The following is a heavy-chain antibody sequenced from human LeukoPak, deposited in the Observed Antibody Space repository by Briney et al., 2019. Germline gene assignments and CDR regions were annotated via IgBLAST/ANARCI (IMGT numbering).Heavy chain of an antibody. CDR3: ARGGGGDSSGRNWFDP. J-gene: IGHJ5*02. D-gene: IGHD3-10*01. Sequence: PGRSLRLSCAASGFTFSSYAMHWVRQAPGKGLERVAVISYDGSNKYYADSVKGRFTISRDNSKNTLYLQMNSLRAEDTAVYYCARGGGGDSSGRNWFDPWGQGNLVTVSS. CDR1: GFTFSSYA. V-gene: IGHV3-30*04. CDR2: ISYDGSNK.